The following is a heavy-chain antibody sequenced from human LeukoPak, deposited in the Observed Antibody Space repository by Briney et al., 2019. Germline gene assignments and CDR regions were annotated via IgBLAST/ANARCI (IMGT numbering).Heavy chain of an antibody. Sequence: SETLSLTCTVSGGSISSYYWSWIRQPPGKGLEWIGYIYYSGSTNYNPSLKSRVTILVDTSKNQFSLKLSSVTAADTAVYYCARHAYSSSWYWDYYFDYWGQGTLVTVSS. CDR2: IYYSGST. V-gene: IGHV4-59*08. CDR3: ARHAYSSSWYWDYYFDY. D-gene: IGHD6-13*01. CDR1: GGSISSYY. J-gene: IGHJ4*02.